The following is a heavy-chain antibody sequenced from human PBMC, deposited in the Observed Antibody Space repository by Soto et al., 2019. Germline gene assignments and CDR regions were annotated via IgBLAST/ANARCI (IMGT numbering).Heavy chain of an antibody. Sequence: QLRRVQSGAEVKSPGASVKLSCRAFDYTFINFYINWVGQPPGQGLEWMGIFNPTSGSTNYAQKFQGRVTLTMDTSTRTVYMELSSLRFDDTAVYYCARDLAAGDYWGQGTLVTVSS. CDR2: FNPTSGST. V-gene: IGHV1-46*01. J-gene: IGHJ4*02. D-gene: IGHD6-13*01. CDR1: DYTFINFY. CDR3: ARDLAAGDY.